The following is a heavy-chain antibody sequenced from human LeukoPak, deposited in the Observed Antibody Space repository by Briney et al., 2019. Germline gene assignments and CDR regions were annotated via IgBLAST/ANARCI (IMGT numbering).Heavy chain of an antibody. CDR1: GFTFSSYE. CDR3: ARGGVLPNWFDP. Sequence: GGSLRLSCAASGFTFSSYEMNWVRQAPGKGLEWVSYISSSGSTIYYADSVKGRFTISRDNAKNSLYLQMNSLGAEDTAVYYCARGGVLPNWFDPWGQGTLVTVSS. CDR2: ISSSGSTI. D-gene: IGHD3-10*01. J-gene: IGHJ5*02. V-gene: IGHV3-48*03.